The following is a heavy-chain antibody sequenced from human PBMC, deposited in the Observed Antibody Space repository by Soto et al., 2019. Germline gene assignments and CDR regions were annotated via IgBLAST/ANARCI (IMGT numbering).Heavy chain of an antibody. V-gene: IGHV3-33*01. Sequence: QVQLVESGGGVVQPGRSLRLSCAASGFTFSSYGMHWVRQAPGKGLEWVAVIWYDGSNKYYADSVKGRFTISRDNSKNTLYLQMNSLRGEDTAVYYCARDADNWNPLGLLDYWGQGTLVTVSS. CDR2: IWYDGSNK. J-gene: IGHJ4*02. D-gene: IGHD1-20*01. CDR1: GFTFSSYG. CDR3: ARDADNWNPLGLLDY.